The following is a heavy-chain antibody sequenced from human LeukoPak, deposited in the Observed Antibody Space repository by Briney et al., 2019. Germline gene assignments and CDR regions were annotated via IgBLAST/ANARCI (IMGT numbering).Heavy chain of an antibody. Sequence: SETLSLTCAVSGYSISSGYYWGWVRQPPGKGLEWSGSIYHSRNTYYNPPLKIRVTISVDTSKNQFSLKLSSVTAADTAVYYCARGRDFWSGYYRVYYFDYWGQATLVTVSS. CDR3: ARGRDFWSGYYRVYYFDY. CDR2: IYHSRNT. CDR1: GYSISSGYY. J-gene: IGHJ4*02. D-gene: IGHD3-3*01. V-gene: IGHV4-38-2*01.